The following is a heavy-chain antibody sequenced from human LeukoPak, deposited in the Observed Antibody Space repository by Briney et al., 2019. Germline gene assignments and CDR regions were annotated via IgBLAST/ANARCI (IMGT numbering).Heavy chain of an antibody. CDR2: ISAYNGNT. J-gene: IGHJ3*02. CDR3: ARASVGDIVVVPAAAFDI. Sequence: GASVKVSCKASGYTFTSYGISWVRQAPGQGLEWMGWISAYNGNTNYAQKLQGRVTMTTDTSTSTAYMELRSLRSDGTAVYYCARASVGDIVVVPAAAFDIWDQGTMVTVSS. V-gene: IGHV1-18*01. CDR1: GYTFTSYG. D-gene: IGHD2-2*01.